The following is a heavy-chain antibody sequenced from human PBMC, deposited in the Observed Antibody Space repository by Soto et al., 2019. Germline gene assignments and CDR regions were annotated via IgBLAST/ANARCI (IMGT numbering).Heavy chain of an antibody. Sequence: QVQLVQSGAEVKKPWASVKVSCKASGYTFTGYYMHWVRQAPGQGLEWMGWINPNSGGTNYAQKFQGWVTMTRDTSISTAFMELSRLRSDDTAVYYCARAIVVVVAATENYYYYYGMEVWGKGTTVTVSS. V-gene: IGHV1-2*04. CDR3: ARAIVVVVAATENYYYYYGMEV. D-gene: IGHD2-15*01. CDR1: GYTFTGYY. CDR2: INPNSGGT. J-gene: IGHJ6*04.